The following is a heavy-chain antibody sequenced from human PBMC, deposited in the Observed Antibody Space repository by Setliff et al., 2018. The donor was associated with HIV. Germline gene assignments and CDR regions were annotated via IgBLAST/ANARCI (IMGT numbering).Heavy chain of an antibody. CDR1: GGSLSGCY. V-gene: IGHV4-34*01. CDR2: INQSGNT. J-gene: IGHJ2*01. D-gene: IGHD3-10*01. Sequence: SETLSLTCAVYGGSLSGCYWSWVRQSPGRGLEWIGEINQSGNTNFNPSLKSRLIISVDTSKSQFSLKLTSVTAADTALYYCAREGGQGYSGSGSFYHRNFDLWGRGTLVTVSS. CDR3: AREGGQGYSGSGSFYHRNFDL.